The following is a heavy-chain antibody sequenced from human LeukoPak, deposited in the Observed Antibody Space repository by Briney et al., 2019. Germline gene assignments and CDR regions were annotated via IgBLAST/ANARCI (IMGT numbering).Heavy chain of an antibody. J-gene: IGHJ4*02. CDR3: ARRYSSGWYPGYFDY. V-gene: IGHV4-61*01. CDR1: GGSVSSGSYY. CDR2: SYYTGST. Sequence: TSETLSLTCTVSGGSVSSGSYYWSWIRQPPGKGLEWIGYSYYTGSTNYNPSLKSRVTISVDTSKNQFSLKLTSVTAADTAVYYCARRYSSGWYPGYFDYWGQGTLVTVSS. D-gene: IGHD6-19*01.